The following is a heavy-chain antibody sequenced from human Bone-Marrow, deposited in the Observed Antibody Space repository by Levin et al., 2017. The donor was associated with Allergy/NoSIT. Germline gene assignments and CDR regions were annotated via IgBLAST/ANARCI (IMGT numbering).Heavy chain of an antibody. Sequence: PGGSLRLSCAASGFTFSSYAMHWVRQAPGKGLEWVAVISYDGSNKYYADSVKGRFTISRDNSKNTLYLQMNSLRAEDTAVYYCARDKSYYDSSGYWNDAFDIWGQGTMVTVSS. D-gene: IGHD3-22*01. V-gene: IGHV3-30-3*01. J-gene: IGHJ3*02. CDR1: GFTFSSYA. CDR2: ISYDGSNK. CDR3: ARDKSYYDSSGYWNDAFDI.